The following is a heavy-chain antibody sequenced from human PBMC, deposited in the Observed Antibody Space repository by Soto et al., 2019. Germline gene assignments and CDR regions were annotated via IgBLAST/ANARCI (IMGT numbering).Heavy chain of an antibody. J-gene: IGHJ4*02. CDR2: MNPNSGNT. Sequence: QVQLVQSGAEEKKPGASVKVSCKASGYTFTSYDINWVRQATGQGLEWMGWMNPNSGNTGYAHKFQGRVTMTRNTSISTAYMELSSLRSDDTAVYYCARSVEWLASFDYWGQGTLVTVSS. CDR3: ARSVEWLASFDY. CDR1: GYTFTSYD. V-gene: IGHV1-8*01. D-gene: IGHD6-19*01.